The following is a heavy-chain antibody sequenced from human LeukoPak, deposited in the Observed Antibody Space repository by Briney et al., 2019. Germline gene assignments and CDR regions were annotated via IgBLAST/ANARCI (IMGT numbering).Heavy chain of an antibody. CDR3: ARDPEYSRSPGWYFDL. V-gene: IGHV1-2*02. CDR1: GYTFTGYY. D-gene: IGHD6-6*01. Sequence: GASVKVSCKAFGYTFTGYYMHWVRQAPGQGLEWMGWINSNSGGTNYAQNFQGRVTMTRDTSISTAYMDLSSLRYDDTAVYYCARDPEYSRSPGWYFDLWGRGTLVTVSS. J-gene: IGHJ2*01. CDR2: INSNSGGT.